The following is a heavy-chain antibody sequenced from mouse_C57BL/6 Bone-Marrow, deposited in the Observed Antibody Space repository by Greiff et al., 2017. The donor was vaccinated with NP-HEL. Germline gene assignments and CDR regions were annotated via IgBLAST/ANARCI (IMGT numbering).Heavy chain of an antibody. CDR3: TRPLIYYGNCCAMDY. J-gene: IGHJ4*01. Sequence: QVQLKESGAELVRPGASVTLSCKASGYTFTDYEMHWVKQTPVHGLEWIGAIDPETGGTAYNQKFKGKAILTADKSSSTAYMELRSLTSEDSAVYYCTRPLIYYGNCCAMDYWGQGTSVTVSS. CDR2: IDPETGGT. D-gene: IGHD2-1*01. CDR1: GYTFTDYE. V-gene: IGHV1-15*01.